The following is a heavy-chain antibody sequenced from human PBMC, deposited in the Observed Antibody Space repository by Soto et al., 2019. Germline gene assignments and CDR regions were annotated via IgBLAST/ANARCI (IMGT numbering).Heavy chain of an antibody. V-gene: IGHV3-30-3*01. J-gene: IGHJ4*02. Sequence: QVQLVESGGGVVQPGRSLRLSCAASGFTFSTYAMHWVRQAPGKGLEWVAVISYDGSNKYYADSVKGRFTISRDNXKXTXXLQMNSLGAEDTAVYYCARDKSPYSSGWHHRHFDCWGQGTLVTVSS. D-gene: IGHD6-19*01. CDR1: GFTFSTYA. CDR2: ISYDGSNK. CDR3: ARDKSPYSSGWHHRHFDC.